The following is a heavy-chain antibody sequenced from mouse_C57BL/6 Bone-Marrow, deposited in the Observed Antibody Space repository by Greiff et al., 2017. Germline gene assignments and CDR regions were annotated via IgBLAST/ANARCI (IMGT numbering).Heavy chain of an antibody. CDR3: ARRYYYGSSYEFAY. V-gene: IGHV5-17*01. CDR1: GFTFSDYG. CDR2: ISSGSSTI. J-gene: IGHJ3*01. D-gene: IGHD1-1*01. Sequence: EVNVVESGGGLVKPGGSLKLSCAASGFTFSDYGMHWVRQAPEKGLEWVAYISSGSSTIYYADTVKGRFTISRDNAKNTLFLQMTSLRSEDTAMYYCARRYYYGSSYEFAYWGQGTLVTVSA.